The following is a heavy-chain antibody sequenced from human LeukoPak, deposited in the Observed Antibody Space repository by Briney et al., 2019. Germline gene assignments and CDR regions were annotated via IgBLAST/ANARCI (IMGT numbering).Heavy chain of an antibody. V-gene: IGHV1-18*01. J-gene: IGHJ4*02. CDR1: GYTFTIYG. Sequence: ASGNLSCNSSGYTFTIYGNSWVRQGPGQGLERVGWVSAYNGNTNYAQKLQGRGTITTDTSTTTAYMELRSLRSDDTAVYYCARGITIFGVDLPHSWGQGTLVTVSS. CDR2: VSAYNGNT. D-gene: IGHD3-3*01. CDR3: ARGITIFGVDLPHS.